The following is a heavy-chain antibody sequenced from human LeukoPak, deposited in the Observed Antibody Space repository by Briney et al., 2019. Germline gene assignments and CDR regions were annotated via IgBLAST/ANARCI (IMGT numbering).Heavy chain of an antibody. V-gene: IGHV3-74*01. J-gene: IGHJ3*02. Sequence: GGSLRLSCAASGFTFSSYWMHWVRQAPGKGLVWVSRINSGGSSTSYADSVKGRFTISRDNAKNTLYLQMNSLRAEDTAVYYCARVKRGYCSSTSCYVYDAFDIWGQGTMVTVSS. CDR1: GFTFSSYW. CDR3: ARVKRGYCSSTSCYVYDAFDI. D-gene: IGHD2-2*01. CDR2: INSGGSST.